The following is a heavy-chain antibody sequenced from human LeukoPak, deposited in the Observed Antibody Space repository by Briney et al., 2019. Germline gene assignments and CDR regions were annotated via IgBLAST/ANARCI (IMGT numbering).Heavy chain of an antibody. D-gene: IGHD1-26*01. V-gene: IGHV5-51*01. CDR2: IYPGDSDT. J-gene: IGHJ4*02. CDR3: ERRLVGATTTYFDY. Sequence: GESLKISCKGSGYSFTNYWIGWVRQMPGKGLEWMGTIYPGDSDTRYSPSFQGQVTISSDKSISTAYLQWSSLKASDTAMYYCERRLVGATTTYFDYWGQGTLVTVSS. CDR1: GYSFTNYW.